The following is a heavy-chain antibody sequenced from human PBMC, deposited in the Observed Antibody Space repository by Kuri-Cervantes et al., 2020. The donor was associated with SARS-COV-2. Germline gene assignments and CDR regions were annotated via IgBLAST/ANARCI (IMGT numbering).Heavy chain of an antibody. CDR1: GFTFGDYS. CDR3: AKPEHCVYGVCYTARIVGTTYS. CDR2: ISSSSGSYI. J-gene: IGHJ5*02. Sequence: GGSLRLSCAASGFTFGDYSMNWVRQAPGKGLEWVSSISSSSGSYILYTDSVKGRFTVSRDDAKNSLYLQMNSLRAEDTAVYYCAKPEHCVYGVCYTARIVGTTYSWGQGALVTVSS. D-gene: IGHD2-8*01. V-gene: IGHV3-21*04.